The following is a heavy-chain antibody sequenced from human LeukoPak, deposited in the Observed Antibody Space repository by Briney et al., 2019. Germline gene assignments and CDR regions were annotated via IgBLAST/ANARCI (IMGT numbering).Heavy chain of an antibody. Sequence: GESLKISCKASGYTFSRYWIGWVRKLPGKGLEWMGIIYPGDSDTAYNPSFQGQVTMSADISITTAYLQWSSLKASDTGIYYCARRLRFAEGAYFDYWGQGTLVTVSS. CDR2: IYPGDSDT. D-gene: IGHD3-16*01. J-gene: IGHJ4*02. CDR3: ARRLRFAEGAYFDY. V-gene: IGHV5-51*01. CDR1: GYTFSRYW.